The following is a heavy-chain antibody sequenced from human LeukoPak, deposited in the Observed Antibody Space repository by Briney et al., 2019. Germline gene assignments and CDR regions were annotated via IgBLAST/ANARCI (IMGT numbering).Heavy chain of an antibody. CDR3: ARAPREEVSSGWYLVIDY. D-gene: IGHD6-19*01. Sequence: VASVEVSCKASGYTFTSYYMHWVRQAPGQGLEWMGIINPSGGSTSYAQKFQGRVTMTRDTSTSTVYMELSSLRSEDTAVYYCARAPREEVSSGWYLVIDYWGQGTLVTVSS. CDR2: INPSGGST. V-gene: IGHV1-46*01. J-gene: IGHJ4*02. CDR1: GYTFTSYY.